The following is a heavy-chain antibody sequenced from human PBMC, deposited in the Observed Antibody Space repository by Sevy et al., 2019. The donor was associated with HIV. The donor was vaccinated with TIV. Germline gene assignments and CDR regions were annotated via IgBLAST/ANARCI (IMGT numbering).Heavy chain of an antibody. V-gene: IGHV3-30*04. CDR2: ISHDEIHK. CDR1: GFTFSNYA. Sequence: GESLKISCTAYGFTFSNYAVHWVRQAPGKGREWVAIISHDEIHKDFADSVRGLFSISRDTSKNTIYLQMNSLRPEDTAVYYCARDLPHLLPWELSRGSDFWGQGTLVTVSS. D-gene: IGHD3-16*01. J-gene: IGHJ4*02. CDR3: ARDLPHLLPWELSRGSDF.